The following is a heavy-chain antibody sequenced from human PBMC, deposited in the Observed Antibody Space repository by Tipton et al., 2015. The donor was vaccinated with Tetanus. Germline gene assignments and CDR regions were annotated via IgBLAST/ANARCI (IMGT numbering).Heavy chain of an antibody. D-gene: IGHD6-13*01. V-gene: IGHV4-31*11. CDR2: IYHSGST. Sequence: TLSLTCAVSGGSITSDNHYWSWIRQPPGKGLEWIGYIYHSGSTYYNASLKSRLDISLDTSKNQFSLRLTSVTVADTAVYYCARDPGIASAGLRFDPWGQGTLVTVSS. CDR3: ARDPGIASAGLRFDP. J-gene: IGHJ5*02. CDR1: GGSITSDNHY.